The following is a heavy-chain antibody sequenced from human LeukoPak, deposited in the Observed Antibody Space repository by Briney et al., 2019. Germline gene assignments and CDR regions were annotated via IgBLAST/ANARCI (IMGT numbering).Heavy chain of an antibody. D-gene: IGHD3-10*01. CDR2: MNPNSGNT. Sequence: ASVKVSCTASGYTFTSYDINWVRQATGQGLEWMGWMNPNSGNTGYAQKFQGRVTMTRNTSISTAYMELSSLRSEDTAVYYCARCGSGSYDFDYWGQGTLVTVSS. CDR1: GYTFTSYD. CDR3: ARCGSGSYDFDY. V-gene: IGHV1-8*01. J-gene: IGHJ4*02.